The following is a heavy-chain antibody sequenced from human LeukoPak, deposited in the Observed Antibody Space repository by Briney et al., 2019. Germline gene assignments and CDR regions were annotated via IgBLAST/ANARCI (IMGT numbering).Heavy chain of an antibody. CDR3: ARDAYYDILTGYGYFDL. V-gene: IGHV1-18*01. J-gene: IGHJ2*01. D-gene: IGHD3-9*01. Sequence: ASLKVSCKASGYTFTSYGFSWVRQAPGQGLEWMGWISAYNGNTNYAQKLQGRVTMTTDTSSSTAYMELRSLRSDDTAVYYCARDAYYDILTGYGYFDLWGRGTLVTVSS. CDR1: GYTFTSYG. CDR2: ISAYNGNT.